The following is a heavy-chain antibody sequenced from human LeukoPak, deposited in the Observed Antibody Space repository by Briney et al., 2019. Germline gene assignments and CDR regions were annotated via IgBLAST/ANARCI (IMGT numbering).Heavy chain of an antibody. D-gene: IGHD6-13*01. J-gene: IGHJ4*02. CDR3: ARSWGWQIDY. CDR2: IYYSGNT. CDR1: GRSISTYY. Sequence: PSETLSLTCTVSGRSISTYYWTWLRQPPGKGLEWIGYIYYSGNTTYNPSLKSRVTISLDTSKNQFSLKLSSVTAADTAVYFCARSWGWQIDYWGQGTLVPVSS. V-gene: IGHV4-59*01.